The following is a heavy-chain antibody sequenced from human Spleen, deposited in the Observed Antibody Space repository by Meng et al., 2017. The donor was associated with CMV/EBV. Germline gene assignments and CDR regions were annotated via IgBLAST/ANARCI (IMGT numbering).Heavy chain of an antibody. CDR2: IYPGDSDT. Sequence: YWIGWVRQMPGKGLEWMGLIYPGDSDTRYSPSFEGQVTISADKSISTAYMELRSLRSDDTAVYYCARPQSFQDPPIVVVPAGVGFDYWGQGTLVTVSS. D-gene: IGHD2-2*01. CDR1: YW. V-gene: IGHV5-51*01. J-gene: IGHJ4*02. CDR3: ARPQSFQDPPIVVVPAGVGFDY.